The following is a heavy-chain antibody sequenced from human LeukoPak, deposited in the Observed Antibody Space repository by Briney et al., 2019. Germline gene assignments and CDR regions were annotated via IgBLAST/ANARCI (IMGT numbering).Heavy chain of an antibody. CDR2: FLPILGIA. Sequence: SVKLSCKLSGPTFSIFAISWVRHAHGQGLEWKGRFLPILGIASYAKKSQGRVTIAANKSTSTAYMELSSLRSEDTAVYYCARAGAVAGTYDAFDIWGQGTMVTVSS. D-gene: IGHD6-19*01. V-gene: IGHV1-69*04. J-gene: IGHJ3*02. CDR3: ARAGAVAGTYDAFDI. CDR1: GPTFSIFA.